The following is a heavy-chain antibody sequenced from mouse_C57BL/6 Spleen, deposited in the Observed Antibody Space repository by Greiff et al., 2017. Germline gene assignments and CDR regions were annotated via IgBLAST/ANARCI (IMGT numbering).Heavy chain of an antibody. V-gene: IGHV1-15*01. Sequence: QVQLKQSGAELVRPGASVTLSCKASGYTFTDYEMHWVKQTPVHGLEWIGAIDPETGGTAYNQKFKGKAILTADKSSSTAYMELRSLTSEDSAVYYCTRREAYYSNYGGFAYWGQGTLVTVSA. J-gene: IGHJ3*01. CDR3: TRREAYYSNYGGFAY. CDR2: IDPETGGT. CDR1: GYTFTDYE. D-gene: IGHD2-5*01.